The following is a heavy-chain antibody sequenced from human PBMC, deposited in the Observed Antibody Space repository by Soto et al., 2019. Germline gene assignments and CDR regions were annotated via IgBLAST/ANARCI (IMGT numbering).Heavy chain of an antibody. V-gene: IGHV4-59*01. CDR2: MYYGRSA. D-gene: IGHD3-22*01. CDR1: GDSISSYY. CDR3: SIALYDSSGFNGDDHGGMDV. J-gene: IGHJ6*02. Sequence: SETLSLTCAVSGDSISSYYCMWIRQPPGKGLESIGYMYYGRSANYNPSLKSRVTLSVDTSKNQFSLKLSSVTAADTAVYFCSIALYDSSGFNGDDHGGMDVWGQGTTVTVSS.